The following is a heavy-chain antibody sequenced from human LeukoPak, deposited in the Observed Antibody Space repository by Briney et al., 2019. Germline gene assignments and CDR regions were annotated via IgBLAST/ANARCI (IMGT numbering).Heavy chain of an antibody. CDR1: GGSFSGYY. CDR2: INHSGST. J-gene: IGHJ4*02. CDR3: ARGDRTVTATNFDY. D-gene: IGHD4-17*01. V-gene: IGHV4-34*01. Sequence: SETLSLTCAVYGGSFSGYYWSWVRQPPGKGLEWLGEINHSGSTNYNPSLKSRVTISVDTSKNQFSLKLSSVTAADTAVYYCARGDRTVTATNFDYWGQGTLVTVSS.